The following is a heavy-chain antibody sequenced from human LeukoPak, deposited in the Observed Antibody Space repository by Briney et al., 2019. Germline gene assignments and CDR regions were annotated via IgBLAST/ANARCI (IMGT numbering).Heavy chain of an antibody. CDR2: SNPNSGGT. Sequence: ASVKVSCKASGYTLTVYYVHWVRQAPGQGLEWMGWSNPNSGGTNYAQKFQGRVTMTRDTSISTAFMELNSLRSDDTAVYYCATGGGYSGSWKGDFWGQGTLVTVSS. CDR3: ATGGGYSGSWKGDF. V-gene: IGHV1-2*02. D-gene: IGHD5-12*01. CDR1: GYTLTVYY. J-gene: IGHJ4*02.